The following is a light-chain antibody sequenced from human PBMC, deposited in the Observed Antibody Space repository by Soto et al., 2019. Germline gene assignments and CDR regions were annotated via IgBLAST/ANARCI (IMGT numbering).Light chain of an antibody. CDR3: QSYDSSNVV. J-gene: IGLJ2*01. V-gene: IGLV6-57*02. CDR2: ADD. Sequence: NFMLTQPHSVSESPGKTVTISCTGSSGSIASNYVQWYQQRPGSVPTTVTYADDQRPSGVPDRFSGSIDSSSNSASLTISGLRTEDEADYYCQSYDSSNVVFGGGTKLTVL. CDR1: SGSIASNY.